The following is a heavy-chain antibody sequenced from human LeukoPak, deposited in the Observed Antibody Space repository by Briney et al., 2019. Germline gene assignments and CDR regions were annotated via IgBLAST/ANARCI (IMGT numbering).Heavy chain of an antibody. Sequence: SETLSLTCAVYGGSFSGYYWSWIRQPPGKGLEWIGEINHSGSTNYNPSLKSRVTISVDTSKNQFSLKLSSVTAADTAVYYCAIYSVWPEYFQHWGQGTLVTVSS. CDR2: INHSGST. V-gene: IGHV4-34*01. D-gene: IGHD6-19*01. CDR1: GGSFSGYY. CDR3: AIYSVWPEYFQH. J-gene: IGHJ1*01.